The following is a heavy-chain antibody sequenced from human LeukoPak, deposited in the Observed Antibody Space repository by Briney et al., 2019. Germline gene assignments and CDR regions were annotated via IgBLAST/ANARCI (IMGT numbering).Heavy chain of an antibody. V-gene: IGHV3-21*01. CDR2: IRSSGTYI. Sequence: GGSLRLSCAASGFTFSSYSMNWVRQAPGKGLEWVSYIRSSGTYIYHADSVKGRFTISRDNAKNSLFLQMNTLRVEDTAVYYCARDVVGYYDSSGYYLSASDIWGQGTMVTVSS. CDR3: ARDVVGYYDSSGYYLSASDI. D-gene: IGHD3-22*01. J-gene: IGHJ3*02. CDR1: GFTFSSYS.